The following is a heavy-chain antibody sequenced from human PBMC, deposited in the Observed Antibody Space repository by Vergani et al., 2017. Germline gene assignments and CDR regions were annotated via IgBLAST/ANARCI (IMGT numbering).Heavy chain of an antibody. V-gene: IGHV1-18*01. Sequence: QVQLVQSGAEVKKPGASVKVSCKASGYTFTSYGISWVRQAPGQGLEWMGGISAYNGNTNYAQKLQGRVTISVDPSKNQFSLKLSSLTAADTSVYYCARVYGDYVGGHAFDIWGQGTMVTVSS. CDR1: GYTFTSYG. CDR2: ISAYNGNT. CDR3: ARVYGDYVGGHAFDI. D-gene: IGHD4-17*01. J-gene: IGHJ3*02.